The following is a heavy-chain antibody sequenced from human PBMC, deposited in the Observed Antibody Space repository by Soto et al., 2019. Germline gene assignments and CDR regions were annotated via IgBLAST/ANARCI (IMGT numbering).Heavy chain of an antibody. V-gene: IGHV3-33*01. D-gene: IGHD3-10*01. CDR1: GFTFSSYG. Sequence: QVQLVESGGGVVQPGRSLRLSCAASGFTFSSYGMHWVRQAPGKGLEWVAVIWYDGSNKYYADSVKGRFTISRDNSKNRLYLQMNSLRADNTAVYYCARDLARVGELSEGADYWGQGTLVTVSS. CDR2: IWYDGSNK. J-gene: IGHJ4*02. CDR3: ARDLARVGELSEGADY.